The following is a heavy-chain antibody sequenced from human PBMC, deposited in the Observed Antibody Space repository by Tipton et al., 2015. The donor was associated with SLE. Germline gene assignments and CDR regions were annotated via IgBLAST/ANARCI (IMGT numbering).Heavy chain of an antibody. J-gene: IGHJ5*02. Sequence: TLSLTCTVSGGSISSHYWSWIRQSPGKGLEWVASISSSGSTYYNPSLNSRVVISLDTDQFSLEVRSVTAADTAVYFCAASRAKTLGNWFDPWGQGTLVTVSS. CDR2: ISSSGST. CDR3: AASRAKTLGNWFDP. D-gene: IGHD7-27*01. CDR1: GGSISSHY. V-gene: IGHV4-59*04.